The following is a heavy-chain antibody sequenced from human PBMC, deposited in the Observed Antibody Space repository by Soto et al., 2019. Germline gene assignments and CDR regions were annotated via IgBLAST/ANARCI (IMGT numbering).Heavy chain of an antibody. CDR1: GXSFSGYY. J-gene: IGHJ6*02. D-gene: IGHD3-22*01. Sequence: LSLTFAVYGXSFSGYYWSWIRQPPGKGLEWIGEIYHSGSTNYNPSLKSRVTISVDTSKNQFSLNLSSVTAADTAVYYCARDETYYYDSSGSGDYYGMDVWGQGTTVTVSS. V-gene: IGHV4-34*01. CDR2: IYHSGST. CDR3: ARDETYYYDSSGSGDYYGMDV.